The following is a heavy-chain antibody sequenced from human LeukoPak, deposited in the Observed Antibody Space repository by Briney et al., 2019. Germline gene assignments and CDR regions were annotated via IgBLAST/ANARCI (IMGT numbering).Heavy chain of an antibody. J-gene: IGHJ4*02. CDR3: ARNRVVRVYYGSGRYYKPDY. CDR1: GGSFSGYY. V-gene: IGHV4-34*01. D-gene: IGHD3-10*01. Sequence: PSETLSLTCAVYGGSFSGYYWSWIRQPPGKGLEWIGEINHSGSTNYNPSLKSRVTISVDTSKNQFSLKLSSVTAADTAVYYCARNRVVRVYYGSGRYYKPDYWGQGTLVTVSS. CDR2: INHSGST.